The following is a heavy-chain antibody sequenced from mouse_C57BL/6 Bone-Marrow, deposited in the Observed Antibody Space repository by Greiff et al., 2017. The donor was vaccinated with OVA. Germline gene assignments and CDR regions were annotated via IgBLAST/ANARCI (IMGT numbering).Heavy chain of an antibody. CDR3: ARAYYDYDGPPYWYFDV. V-gene: IGHV1-76*01. CDR1: GYTFTDYY. J-gene: IGHJ1*03. Sequence: VQLQQSGAELVRPGASVKLSCKASGYTFTDYYINWVKQRPGQGLEWIARIYPGSGNTYYNEKLKGKATLTAEKSSSTAYMQLSSLTSEDSAVYFCARAYYDYDGPPYWYFDVWGTGTTVTVSS. D-gene: IGHD2-4*01. CDR2: IYPGSGNT.